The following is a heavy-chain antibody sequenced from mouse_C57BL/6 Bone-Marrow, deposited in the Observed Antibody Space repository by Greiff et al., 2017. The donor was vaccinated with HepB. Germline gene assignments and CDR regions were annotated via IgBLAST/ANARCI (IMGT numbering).Heavy chain of an antibody. CDR3: ARRNYDSAWFAY. CDR1: GYTFTSYW. CDR2: IDPSDSYT. D-gene: IGHD1-1*01. Sequence: QVQLQQPGAELVMPGASVKLSCKASGYTFTSYWMHWVKQRPGQGLEWIGEIDPSDSYTNYNQKFKGKSTLTVDKSSSTAYMPLSSLTSEDSAVYYGARRNYDSAWFAYWGQGTLVTVSA. J-gene: IGHJ3*01. V-gene: IGHV1-69*01.